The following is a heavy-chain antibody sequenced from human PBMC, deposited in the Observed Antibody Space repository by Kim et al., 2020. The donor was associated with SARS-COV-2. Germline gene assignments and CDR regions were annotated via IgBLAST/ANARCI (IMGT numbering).Heavy chain of an antibody. D-gene: IGHD6-13*01. Sequence: SETLSLTCAVYGGSFSGYYWSWIRQPPGKGLEWIGEINHSGSTNYNPSLKSRVTISVDTSKNQFSLKLSSVTAADTAVYYCARAPAAAGRYADYWGQGTLVTVSS. J-gene: IGHJ4*02. V-gene: IGHV4-34*01. CDR3: ARAPAAAGRYADY. CDR1: GGSFSGYY. CDR2: INHSGST.